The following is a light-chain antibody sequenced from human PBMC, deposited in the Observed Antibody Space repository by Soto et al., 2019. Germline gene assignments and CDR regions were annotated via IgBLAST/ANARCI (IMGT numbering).Light chain of an antibody. CDR3: QQYNSYPT. Sequence: DIQMTQSPSTLSASVGDRVTITCRASQSINSWLAWYQQKPGKATKLLIYDASSLESGVPSMFSGSGSGTEFTLTISSLKPDDFETFYCQQYNSYPTFGQGTKVEIK. CDR1: QSINSW. CDR2: DAS. V-gene: IGKV1-5*01. J-gene: IGKJ1*01.